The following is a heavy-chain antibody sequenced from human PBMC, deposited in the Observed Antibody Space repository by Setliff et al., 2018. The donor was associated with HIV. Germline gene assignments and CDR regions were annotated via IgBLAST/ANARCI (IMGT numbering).Heavy chain of an antibody. J-gene: IGHJ3*01. CDR1: GFSVSVNY. Sequence: ESLKISCAASGFSVSVNYMSWVRQAPGKGLEWVSVIYSSGDTYYENSVKGRFTISRDSSKNMVFLQMNSLRVEDTALYYCARGDVSTWYAFDLWGQGTMVTVSS. CDR3: ARGDVSTWYAFDL. D-gene: IGHD6-13*01. CDR2: IYSSGDT. V-gene: IGHV3-53*01.